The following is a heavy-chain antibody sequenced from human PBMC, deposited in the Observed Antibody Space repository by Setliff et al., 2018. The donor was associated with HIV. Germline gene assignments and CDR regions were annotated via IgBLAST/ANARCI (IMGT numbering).Heavy chain of an antibody. V-gene: IGHV1-3*01. Sequence: GASVKVSCKTSGYTFADYAIHWVRQAPGQRLEWMGWIIPGNGNTKSSQNFQDRVSITRDTSASTAYMDLSSLTSEDTAVYYCARDFLMSIYYDTSGHNGLLAYWGQGTLVTVSS. D-gene: IGHD3-22*01. J-gene: IGHJ4*02. CDR1: GYTFADYA. CDR2: IIPGNGNT. CDR3: ARDFLMSIYYDTSGHNGLLAY.